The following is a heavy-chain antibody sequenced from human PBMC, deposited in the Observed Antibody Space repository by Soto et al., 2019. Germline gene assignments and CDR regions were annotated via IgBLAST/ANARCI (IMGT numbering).Heavy chain of an antibody. D-gene: IGHD2-2*01. V-gene: IGHV1-46*03. CDR3: ARTLRYCSSTSCYVGWLDP. CDR2: INPSGGST. CDR1: GYTFTSYY. Sequence: ASVKVSCKASGYTFTSYYMHWVRQAPGQGLEWMGIINPSGGSTSYAQKFQGRVTMTRDTSTSTVYMELSSLRSEDTAVYYCARTLRYCSSTSCYVGWLDPWGQRTLVTFSS. J-gene: IGHJ5*02.